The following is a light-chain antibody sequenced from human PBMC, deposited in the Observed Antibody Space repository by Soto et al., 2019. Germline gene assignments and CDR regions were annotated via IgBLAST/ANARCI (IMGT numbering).Light chain of an antibody. CDR1: SSDVGDYNY. Sequence: QSALTQPASVSGSPGQSITISCTGTSSDVGDYNYVSWYQQYPGKAPKLIIYGVRNRPSGVSNRFSGSKFGNTASLTISGLQDEDEADYFCTSYTTSTTHYVFGAGTKLTVL. J-gene: IGLJ1*01. CDR3: TSYTTSTTHYV. CDR2: GVR. V-gene: IGLV2-14*01.